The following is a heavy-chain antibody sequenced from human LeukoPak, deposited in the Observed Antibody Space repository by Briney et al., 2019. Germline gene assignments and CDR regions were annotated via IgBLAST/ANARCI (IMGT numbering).Heavy chain of an antibody. CDR3: AKGEYYDSSGYPFDY. J-gene: IGHJ4*02. CDR1: GFTFSSYA. D-gene: IGHD3-22*01. V-gene: IGHV3-23*01. CDR2: ISGSGGST. Sequence: GGSLRLSCAASGFTFSSYAMSWVRQAPGKGLEWVSAISGSGGSTYYADSVKGRFTISRDNSKNTLYLQMNSLRAEDTAVYYCAKGEYYDSSGYPFDYWGQGTLVTVSS.